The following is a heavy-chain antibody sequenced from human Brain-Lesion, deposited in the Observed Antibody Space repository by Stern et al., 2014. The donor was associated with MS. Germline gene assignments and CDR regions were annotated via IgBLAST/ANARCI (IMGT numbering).Heavy chain of an antibody. CDR2: IWRGDSDT. D-gene: IGHD6-6*01. CDR3: ARRGDSSSSGFDY. V-gene: IGHV5-51*01. J-gene: IGHJ4*02. CDR1: GYRFTSNW. Sequence: VQLVESGAEVKKPGESLKISCKGSGYRFTSNWIGWVRQMPGKGLEWMGVIWRGDSDTRYSPSVQGRATISADKSISTAYLQWSSLQASDTAMYYCARRGDSSSSGFDYWGQGTLVIVSS.